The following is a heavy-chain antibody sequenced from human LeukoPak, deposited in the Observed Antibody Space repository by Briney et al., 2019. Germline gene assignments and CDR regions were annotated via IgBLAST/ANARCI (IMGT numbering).Heavy chain of an antibody. Sequence: GGSLRLFCAASGFTFSSYWMSWVRQGPGKGLEWVANIKQDGSEKYYVDSVKGRFTISRDNAKNSLYLQMNSLRAEDTAVYYCARDQGEQWLVCFDYWGQGTLVTVSS. CDR2: IKQDGSEK. J-gene: IGHJ4*02. CDR1: GFTFSSYW. V-gene: IGHV3-7*03. D-gene: IGHD6-19*01. CDR3: ARDQGEQWLVCFDY.